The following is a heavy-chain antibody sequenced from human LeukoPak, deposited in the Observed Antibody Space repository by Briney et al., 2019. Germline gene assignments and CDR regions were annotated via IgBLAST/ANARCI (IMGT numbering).Heavy chain of an antibody. D-gene: IGHD3-9*01. CDR3: ARSSRYDIWTGYPY. V-gene: IGHV1-2*02. CDR2: INANSGGT. Sequence: ASVKVSCKASGYTFTGYYMHWVRQAPGQGLEWMGWINANSGGTNYAQKFQGRVTMTRDTSISTAYMELSRLRSDDTAVYYCARSSRYDIWTGYPYWGQGALVTVSP. CDR1: GYTFTGYY. J-gene: IGHJ4*02.